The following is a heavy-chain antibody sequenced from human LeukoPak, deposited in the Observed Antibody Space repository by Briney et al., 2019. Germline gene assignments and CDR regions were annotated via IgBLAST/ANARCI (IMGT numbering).Heavy chain of an antibody. Sequence: ASVKVSCKASGYTFTSYGITWVRQAPGQGLEWMGWISAYNGNTMYAQNLQGRVTMTTDTSTSTAYMDLRSLRSDDTAVYYCARGSRDCSSTSCYAGIHYWGQGTLITVSS. CDR1: GYTFTSYG. D-gene: IGHD2-2*01. CDR3: ARGSRDCSSTSCYAGIHY. V-gene: IGHV1-18*01. J-gene: IGHJ4*02. CDR2: ISAYNGNT.